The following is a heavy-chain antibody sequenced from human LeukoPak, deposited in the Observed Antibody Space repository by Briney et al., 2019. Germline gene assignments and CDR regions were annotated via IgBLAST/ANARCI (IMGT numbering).Heavy chain of an antibody. V-gene: IGHV3-74*03. J-gene: IGHJ4*02. CDR2: ITSDGGST. CDR3: ARDWYHDIDY. Sequence: GGSLRLSCAASGFTFSITWMHWVRQVPGKGLVWVARITSDGGSTTYAESVKGRFTISRDNAKNTLYLEMDRLRAEDTAVYYCARDWYHDIDYWGQGTLVTVSS. CDR1: GFTFSITW. D-gene: IGHD2-2*01.